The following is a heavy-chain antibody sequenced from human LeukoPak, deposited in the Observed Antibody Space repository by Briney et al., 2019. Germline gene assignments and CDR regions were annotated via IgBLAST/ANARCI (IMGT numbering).Heavy chain of an antibody. CDR2: IKFADSDP. Sequence: GESLKISCKGSGYNFTIYWIGRVRQMPGKGLEWMGVIKFADSDPTYRPSFQGQVTFSVDKSISTAYLQWSSLKASDTATYYCARRNYYGTGKYPKGIPHFDYWGQGSLVTVSS. D-gene: IGHD3-10*01. V-gene: IGHV5-51*01. CDR1: GYNFTIYW. CDR3: ARRNYYGTGKYPKGIPHFDY. J-gene: IGHJ4*02.